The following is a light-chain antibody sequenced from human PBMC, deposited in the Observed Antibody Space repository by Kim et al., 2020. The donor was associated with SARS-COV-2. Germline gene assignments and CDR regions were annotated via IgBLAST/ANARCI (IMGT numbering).Light chain of an antibody. V-gene: IGLV1-47*01. CDR1: TSNIGTNY. CDR3: AAWDDSLSGPV. Sequence: GQRVTISSSGSTSNIGTNYVSWYQHLPGTAPKPLLYRNNQRPSGVPDRFSGSKSGTSASLAISGLRSDDEADYYCAAWDDSLSGPVFGGGTQLTVL. CDR2: RNN. J-gene: IGLJ2*01.